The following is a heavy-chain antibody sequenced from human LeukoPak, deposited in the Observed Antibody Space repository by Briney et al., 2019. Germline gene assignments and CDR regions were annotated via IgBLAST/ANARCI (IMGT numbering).Heavy chain of an antibody. J-gene: IGHJ4*02. CDR3: ARDLGITGWYAPPLGYFDY. CDR1: GYTFIGYY. Sequence: ASVKVSCKASGYTFIGYYMCWVRQAPGQGLEWMGWINPNRGGTNYAQKFQGRVTMTRDTSMSATYMELKRLRSDDTAVYYCARDLGITGWYAPPLGYFDYWGQGTLLTVSS. D-gene: IGHD6-19*01. CDR2: INPNRGGT. V-gene: IGHV1-2*02.